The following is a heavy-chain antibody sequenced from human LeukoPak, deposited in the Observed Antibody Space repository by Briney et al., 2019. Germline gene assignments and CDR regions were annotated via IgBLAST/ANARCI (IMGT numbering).Heavy chain of an antibody. CDR2: INAGNGNT. D-gene: IGHD6-6*01. J-gene: IGHJ6*02. Sequence: GASVKVSCKASGYTFTSYAMHWVRQAPGQRLEWMGWINAGNGNTKYSQKFQGRVTITRDTSASTAYMELSSLRSEDTAVYYCARMGALEYSSSSGYYGMDVWGQGTTVTVSS. CDR3: ARMGALEYSSSSGYYGMDV. CDR1: GYTFTSYA. V-gene: IGHV1-3*01.